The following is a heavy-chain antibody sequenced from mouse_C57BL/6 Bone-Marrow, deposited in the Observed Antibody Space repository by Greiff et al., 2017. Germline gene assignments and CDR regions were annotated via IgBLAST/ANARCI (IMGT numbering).Heavy chain of an antibody. V-gene: IGHV1-19*01. CDR3: ESSEGYGEFAY. D-gene: IGHD2-2*01. CDR2: INPYNGGT. J-gene: IGHJ3*01. Sequence: VQLQQSGPVLVKPGASVKMSCKASGYTFTDYYMHWVKQSPGKSLEWIGVINPYNGGTSYNQKFKGQATLTVDKSSSTAYMELNSLTSEDSADYYGESSEGYGEFAYWGQGTMVTVSA. CDR1: GYTFTDYY.